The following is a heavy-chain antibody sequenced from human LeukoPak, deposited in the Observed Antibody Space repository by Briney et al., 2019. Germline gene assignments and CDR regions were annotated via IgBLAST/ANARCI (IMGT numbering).Heavy chain of an antibody. CDR2: ISWNSGSI. V-gene: IGHV3-9*01. J-gene: IGHJ4*02. Sequence: GGSLRLSCAASGFTFDDYAMHWVRQAPGKGLEWVSGISWNSGSIGYADSVKGRFTISRDNAKNSLYLQMNSLRAEDTALYYCAKDAEYLSYSSSWYDYWGQGTLVTVSS. CDR3: AKDAEYLSYSSSWYDY. CDR1: GFTFDDYA. D-gene: IGHD6-13*01.